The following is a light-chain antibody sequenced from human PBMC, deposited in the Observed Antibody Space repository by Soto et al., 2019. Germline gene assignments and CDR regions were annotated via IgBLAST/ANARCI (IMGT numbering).Light chain of an antibody. CDR3: SSHTTSGTLI. Sequence: QSALTQPASVSGSPGQSITISCTGTSSDVGGYNYVSWYQQHPGKAPKLMIYEVNNRPSGVSNRFSGSKSGNTASLTISGLHAEDEAYYYCSSHTTSGTLIFGGGTKLTVL. CDR1: SSDVGGYNY. CDR2: EVN. V-gene: IGLV2-14*01. J-gene: IGLJ2*01.